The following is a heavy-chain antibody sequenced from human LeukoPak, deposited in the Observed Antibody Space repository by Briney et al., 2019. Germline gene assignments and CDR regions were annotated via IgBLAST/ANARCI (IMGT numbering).Heavy chain of an antibody. D-gene: IGHD3-22*01. J-gene: IGHJ3*02. CDR3: AREGKYYYDSSGYNTAFDI. CDR2: INPNSGGT. Sequence: VASVKVSCKASGYTLTGYYMHWVRQAPGQGLEWMGWINPNSGGTNYAQKFQGRVTMTRDTSISTAYMELSRLRSDDTAVYYCAREGKYYYDSSGYNTAFDIWGQGTMVTVSS. V-gene: IGHV1-2*02. CDR1: GYTLTGYY.